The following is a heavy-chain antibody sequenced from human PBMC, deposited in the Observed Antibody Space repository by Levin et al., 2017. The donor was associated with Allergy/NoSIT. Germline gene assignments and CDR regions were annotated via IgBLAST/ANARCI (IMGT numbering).Heavy chain of an antibody. CDR1: GGSISSYY. J-gene: IGHJ4*02. CDR3: ARVQVRAPWYGSSWYGALDY. D-gene: IGHD6-13*01. Sequence: PSETLSLTCTVSGGSISSYYWNWIRQPPGKGLEWIAYIYYSGSTNYNPSLKSRVTISVDTSKNQLSLKLSSVTAADTAVYYCARVQVRAPWYGSSWYGALDYWGQGTLVTVSS. V-gene: IGHV4-59*01. CDR2: IYYSGST.